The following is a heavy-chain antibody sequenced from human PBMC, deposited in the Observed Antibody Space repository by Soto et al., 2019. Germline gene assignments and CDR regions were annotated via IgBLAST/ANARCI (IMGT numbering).Heavy chain of an antibody. D-gene: IGHD6-13*01. CDR2: IHSTGRT. Sequence: SETLSLTCTVSGDSVSSGSYYWSWMRQPPGKGLEWIGYIHSTGRTDYNSSLKSRVTISVDTSKNHFSLKLSSVTAADTAVYYCAKVGRIAKAGTYFDPWGQGTLVTVS. CDR1: GDSVSSGSYY. V-gene: IGHV4-61*03. CDR3: AKVGRIAKAGTYFDP. J-gene: IGHJ5*02.